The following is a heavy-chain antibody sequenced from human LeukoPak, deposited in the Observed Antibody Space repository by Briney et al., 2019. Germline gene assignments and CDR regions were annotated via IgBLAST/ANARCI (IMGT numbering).Heavy chain of an antibody. D-gene: IGHD5-18*01. CDR1: GGSISSSSYY. V-gene: IGHV4-39*01. J-gene: IGHJ4*02. CDR3: ARQGDSYGYVPGPDY. Sequence: SETLSLTCTVSGGSISSSSYYWGWIRRPPGKGLEWIGSIYYSGSTYYNPSLKSRVTISVDTSKNQFSLKLSSVTAADTAVYYCARQGDSYGYVPGPDYWGQGTLVTVSS. CDR2: IYYSGST.